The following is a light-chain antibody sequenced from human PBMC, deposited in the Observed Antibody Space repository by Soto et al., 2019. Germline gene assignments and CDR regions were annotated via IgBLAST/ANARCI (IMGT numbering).Light chain of an antibody. CDR2: SNG. V-gene: IGLV1-47*01. CDR1: SSNIGRNS. J-gene: IGLJ2*01. Sequence: QSVLTQSPSTSGTPGQRVTISCSGSSSNIGRNSVFWYQQLPGAAPKVLIYSNGQRPSGVPDRFSASKSGTSASLAISGLRSEDEADYYCAAWDDSLNVVSFGGGTKLTVL. CDR3: AAWDDSLNVVS.